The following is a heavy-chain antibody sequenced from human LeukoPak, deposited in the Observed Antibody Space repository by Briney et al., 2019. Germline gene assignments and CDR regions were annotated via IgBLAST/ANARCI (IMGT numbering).Heavy chain of an antibody. J-gene: IGHJ3*02. D-gene: IGHD3-22*01. CDR3: ARDRGTYYYDSTSHYDAFDI. CDR1: GFTSSSYW. CDR2: IKQDGSEK. Sequence: GASLRLSCAASGFTSSSYWMSWVRQAPGKGLEWVANIKQDGSEKYYVDSVKGRFTISRDNAKNSMYLQMSSLRDEDTAVYYCARDRGTYYYDSTSHYDAFDIWGQGTGVTVSS. V-gene: IGHV3-7*01.